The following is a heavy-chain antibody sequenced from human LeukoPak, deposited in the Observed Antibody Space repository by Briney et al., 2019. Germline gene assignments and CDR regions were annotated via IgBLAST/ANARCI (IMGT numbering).Heavy chain of an antibody. CDR2: ISSSGTTI. V-gene: IGHV3-48*02. Sequence: GGSLILSCAASGFTFSIYSMNWVRHTPGKGLQWVSYISSSGTTIYYADSVKGRFTISRDNVKNSLYLQMDSLRDEDTAIYYCARMDRGAYNSPYYFDYWGQGTLVTVSS. J-gene: IGHJ4*02. CDR1: GFTFSIYS. D-gene: IGHD5-24*01. CDR3: ARMDRGAYNSPYYFDY.